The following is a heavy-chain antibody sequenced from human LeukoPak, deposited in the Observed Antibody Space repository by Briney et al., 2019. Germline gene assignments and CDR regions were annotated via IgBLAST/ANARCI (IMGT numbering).Heavy chain of an antibody. CDR1: GFTFSSYG. V-gene: IGHV3-30*03. CDR3: ASTPPRYLGYFDY. J-gene: IGHJ4*02. Sequence: PGGSLRLSCAASGFTFSSYGMHWVRQAPGKGLEWVAVISYDGSNKYYADSVKGRFTISRDNSKNTLYFQMNSLRAEDTAVYYCASTPPRYLGYFDYWGQGTLVTVSS. CDR2: ISYDGSNK. D-gene: IGHD3-9*01.